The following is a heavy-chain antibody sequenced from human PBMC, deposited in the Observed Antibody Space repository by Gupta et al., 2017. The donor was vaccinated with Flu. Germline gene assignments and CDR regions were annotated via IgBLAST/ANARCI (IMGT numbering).Heavy chain of an antibody. CDR1: GFTFSSYW. Sequence: EVQLVESGGGWVQPGGSLGIFCAPSGFTFSSYWMSLVRRAPGKGLEWVANIKQDGSEKYYVDSVKGRFTISRDNANNSLYLQMNILRAEDTAVYYSARGLSSSGWYYYYYMDVWGKGTTVTVSS. CDR3: ARGLSSSGWYYYYYMDV. D-gene: IGHD6-19*01. V-gene: IGHV3-7*01. J-gene: IGHJ6*03. CDR2: IKQDGSEK.